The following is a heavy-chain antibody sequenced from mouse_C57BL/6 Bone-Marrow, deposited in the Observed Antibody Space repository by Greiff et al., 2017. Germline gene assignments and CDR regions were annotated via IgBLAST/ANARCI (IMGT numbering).Heavy chain of an antibody. D-gene: IGHD1-1*01. CDR3: SVDYGSSPGAY. CDR1: GYSFTGYY. CDR2: INPSTGGT. J-gene: IGHJ3*01. V-gene: IGHV1-42*01. Sequence: VQLQQSGPELVKPGASVKISCKASGYSFTGYYMNWVKQSPEKSLEWIGEINPSTGGTTYNQKFKAKATLTVDKSSSTAYMQLKSITSDDSAVYYCSVDYGSSPGAYWGQGTLVTVSA.